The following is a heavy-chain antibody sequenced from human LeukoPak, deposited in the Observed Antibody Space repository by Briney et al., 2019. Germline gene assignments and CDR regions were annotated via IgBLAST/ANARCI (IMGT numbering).Heavy chain of an antibody. J-gene: IGHJ3*02. D-gene: IGHD3-9*01. CDR3: ARRNVLTEGEAFDT. CDR1: GGFTSSYY. Sequence: SETLSLTCTVSGGFTSSYYWTWIRQPPGEGLEWIGYIYNSRSTNYNPSLNSRVTISADASKNQFSLKLNSVTAADTAVYYCARRNVLTEGEAFDTWGQGTMVTVSS. CDR2: IYNSRST. V-gene: IGHV4-59*08.